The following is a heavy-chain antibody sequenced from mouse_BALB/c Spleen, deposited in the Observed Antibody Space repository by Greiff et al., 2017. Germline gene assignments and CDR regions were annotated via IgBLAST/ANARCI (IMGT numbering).Heavy chain of an antibody. J-gene: IGHJ2*01. CDR3: ARTLHYFDY. Sequence: QVQLKQSGAELARPGASVKLSCKASGYTFTSYWMQWVKQRPGQGLEWIGAIYPGDGDTRYTQKFKGKATLTADKSSSTAYMQLSSLASEDSAVYYCARTLHYFDYWGQGTTLTVSS. V-gene: IGHV1-87*01. CDR2: IYPGDGDT. CDR1: GYTFTSYW.